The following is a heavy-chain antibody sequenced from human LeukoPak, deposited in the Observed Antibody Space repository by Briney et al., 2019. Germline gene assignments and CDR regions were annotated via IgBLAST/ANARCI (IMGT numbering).Heavy chain of an antibody. J-gene: IGHJ5*02. CDR1: GGSISSGDYY. CDR3: ARVPLSGSSALAFDP. CDR2: IYYSGST. Sequence: SETLSLTCTVSGGSISSGDYYWSWIRQPPGKVLEWIGYIYYSGSTYYNPSLQSRVTISADPSKNQFCLKLTSVSAADTAVYYCARVPLSGSSALAFDPWGQGTLVTVSS. V-gene: IGHV4-30-4*08. D-gene: IGHD6-6*01.